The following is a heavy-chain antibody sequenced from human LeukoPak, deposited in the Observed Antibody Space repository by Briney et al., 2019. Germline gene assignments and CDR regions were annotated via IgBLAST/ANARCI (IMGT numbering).Heavy chain of an antibody. D-gene: IGHD3-22*01. CDR3: ARGVRITMIVVD. Sequence: QTLSLTCAISGDSFSSNSAAWNWIRQSPSRGLEWLGRTYYRSKLYNDYAGSVKSRITINPDTSKNQFSLQLNSVTPEDTAVYYCARGVRITMIVVDWGQGTLVTVSS. CDR2: TYYRSKLYN. CDR1: GDSFSSNSAA. V-gene: IGHV6-1*01. J-gene: IGHJ4*02.